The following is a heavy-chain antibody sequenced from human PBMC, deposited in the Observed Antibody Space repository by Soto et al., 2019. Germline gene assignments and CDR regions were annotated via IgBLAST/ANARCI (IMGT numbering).Heavy chain of an antibody. V-gene: IGHV3-23*01. CDR1: GFTFFSYS. CDR3: AKARPRYCSGGSCLPYYYYYYMDV. J-gene: IGHJ6*03. CDR2: IIVSGGST. Sequence: SGGALRLSCAAPGFTFFSYSIRWGRPAPGEGGGGGSAIIVSGGSTYYADSVKGRFTISRDNSKNTLYLQMNSLRAEDTAVYYCAKARPRYCSGGSCLPYYYYYYMDVWGKGTTVTVSS. D-gene: IGHD2-15*01.